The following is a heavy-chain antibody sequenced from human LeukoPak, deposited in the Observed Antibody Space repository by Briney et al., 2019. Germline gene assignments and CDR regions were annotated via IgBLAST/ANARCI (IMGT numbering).Heavy chain of an antibody. Sequence: GGSLRLSCAASGFTFSSYGMHWVRQAPGKGLEWVAFIRYDGSNKYYADSVKGRFTISRDNSKNTLYLQMNSLRAGDTAVYYCAKDHRWKAYYYYYMDVWGKGTTVTISS. CDR3: AKDHRWKAYYYYYMDV. J-gene: IGHJ6*03. CDR1: GFTFSSYG. V-gene: IGHV3-30*02. CDR2: IRYDGSNK. D-gene: IGHD4-23*01.